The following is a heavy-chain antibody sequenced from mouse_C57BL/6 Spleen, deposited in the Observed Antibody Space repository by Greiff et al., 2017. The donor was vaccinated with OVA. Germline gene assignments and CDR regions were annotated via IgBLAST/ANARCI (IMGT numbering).Heavy chain of an antibody. Sequence: VQLQQSGPELVKPGDSVKISCKASGYSFTGYFMNWVMQSHGKSLEWIGRINPYNGDTFYNQKFKGKATLTVDKSSSTAHMELRSLTSEDSAVDYCARSDSNSYYYAMDYWGQGTSVTVSS. D-gene: IGHD2-5*01. CDR1: GYSFTGYF. CDR3: ARSDSNSYYYAMDY. J-gene: IGHJ4*01. V-gene: IGHV1-20*01. CDR2: INPYNGDT.